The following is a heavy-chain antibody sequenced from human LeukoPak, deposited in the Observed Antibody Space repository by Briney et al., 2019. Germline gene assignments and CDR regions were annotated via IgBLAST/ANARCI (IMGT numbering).Heavy chain of an antibody. Sequence: GASVTVFCKVSGYSLTELSLHWVRQAPGKGLEWMGGLDPADGEMIYTKMFQGRITMTEDSSTDTAYMEVSSLRPDDTAVYYCATGRTKWDLLNYWGQGTLVTVSS. J-gene: IGHJ4*02. D-gene: IGHD1-26*01. V-gene: IGHV1-24*01. CDR3: ATGRTKWDLLNY. CDR1: GYSLTELS. CDR2: LDPADGEM.